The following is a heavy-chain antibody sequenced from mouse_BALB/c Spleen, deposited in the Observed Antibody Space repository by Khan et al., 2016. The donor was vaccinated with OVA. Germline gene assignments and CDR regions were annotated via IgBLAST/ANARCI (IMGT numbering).Heavy chain of an antibody. CDR2: INTYTGEP. CDR1: GYTFTNYG. D-gene: IGHD2-10*01. J-gene: IGHJ4*01. Sequence: QIQLVQSGPELKKPGETVKISCKASGYTFTNYGMNWVKQAPGRGLKWMGWINTYTGEPTYADDFKGRFVFSLETSASTAYLQINILKNEDTATYYCARPPYFSYVMGYWGQGTSVTVSS. CDR3: ARPPYFSYVMGY. V-gene: IGHV9-3-1*01.